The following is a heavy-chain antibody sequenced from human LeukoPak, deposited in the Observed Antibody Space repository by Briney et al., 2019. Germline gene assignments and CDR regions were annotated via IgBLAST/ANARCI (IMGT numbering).Heavy chain of an antibody. Sequence: PGGSLRLSCVGSGFTFSDAWMSWVRQAPGKGLEWVGRIKSKSDGGTIDYAAPVKGRFTISRDDSRNTLYLQMNSLKTEDTAVYYCTTRRQDGWWGQGTLVTVS. D-gene: IGHD2-15*01. CDR2: IKSKSDGGTI. CDR1: GFTFSDAW. V-gene: IGHV3-15*01. CDR3: TTRRQDGW. J-gene: IGHJ4*02.